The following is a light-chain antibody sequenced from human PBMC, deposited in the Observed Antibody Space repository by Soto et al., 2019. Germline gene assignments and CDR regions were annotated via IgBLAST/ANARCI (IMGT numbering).Light chain of an antibody. CDR2: GAS. V-gene: IGKV3-15*01. J-gene: IGKJ1*01. Sequence: EIVMTQSPATLSVSPGERATLSCRASQSISSGYLAWYQQRPGQAPRLLMYGASTRADGIPARFTGSGSGTEFTLTISSLQSEDFALYYCQQYHIWPPWTSGQGTKVDIK. CDR1: QSISSGY. CDR3: QQYHIWPPWT.